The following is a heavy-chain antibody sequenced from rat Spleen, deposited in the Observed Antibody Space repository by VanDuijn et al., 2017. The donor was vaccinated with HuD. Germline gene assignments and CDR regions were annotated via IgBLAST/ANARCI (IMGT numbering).Heavy chain of an antibody. CDR2: ITFEGSST. CDR1: GFTFSDYY. V-gene: IGHV5-22*01. Sequence: EVQLVESGGGLVQPGGSLKLSCAASGFTFSDYYMAWVRQAPKKGLEWVASITFEGSSTYYGDSVKGRFTISRDNAKSTLYLQMNSLRSEDTATYYCTTENYWFAYWGQGTLVTVSS. D-gene: IGHD1-10*01. J-gene: IGHJ3*01. CDR3: TTENYWFAY.